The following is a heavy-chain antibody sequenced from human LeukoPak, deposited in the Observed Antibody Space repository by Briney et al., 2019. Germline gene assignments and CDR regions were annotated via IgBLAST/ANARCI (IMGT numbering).Heavy chain of an antibody. CDR3: ARDRVRLGYSYGYDY. V-gene: IGHV3-48*01. CDR2: ISSSGSTI. Sequence: GGSLRLSCAASGFTFSSYNMNWVRQAPGKGLEWVSDISSSGSTIYFADSVKGRFTISRDNAKNTLYLQMNSLRAEDTAVYYCARDRVRLGYSYGYDYWGQGTLVTVSS. D-gene: IGHD5-18*01. CDR1: GFTFSSYN. J-gene: IGHJ4*02.